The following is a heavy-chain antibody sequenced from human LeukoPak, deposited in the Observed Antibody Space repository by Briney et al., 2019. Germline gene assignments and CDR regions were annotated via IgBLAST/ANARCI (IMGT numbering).Heavy chain of an antibody. CDR1: GGSFSGYY. Sequence: SETLSLTCAVYGGSFSGYYWSWSRQPPGKGLEWIGEINHSGSTNYNPSLKSRVTISVDTSKNQFSLKLSSVTAADTAVYYCARERLPYYYGSGSPRGGAFDIWGQGTMVTVSS. CDR3: ARERLPYYYGSGSPRGGAFDI. CDR2: INHSGST. J-gene: IGHJ3*02. D-gene: IGHD3-10*01. V-gene: IGHV4-34*01.